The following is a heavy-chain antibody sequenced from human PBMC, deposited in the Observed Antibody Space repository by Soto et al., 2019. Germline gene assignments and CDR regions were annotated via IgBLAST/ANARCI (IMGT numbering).Heavy chain of an antibody. J-gene: IGHJ6*02. Sequence: GASVKVSCTASGYTFTSYGISWVRQAPGQGLEWMGWISTYNGNTKYAQKLQGRVTMTTDTSTSTAYMELRSLRSDDTAVYYCAKDPPRGQLLWFGEPLDYYYGMDVWGQGTTVTVSS. V-gene: IGHV1-18*01. D-gene: IGHD3-10*01. CDR1: GYTFTSYG. CDR3: AKDPPRGQLLWFGEPLDYYYGMDV. CDR2: ISTYNGNT.